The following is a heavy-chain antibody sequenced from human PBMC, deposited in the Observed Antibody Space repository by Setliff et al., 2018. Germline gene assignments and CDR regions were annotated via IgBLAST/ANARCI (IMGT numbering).Heavy chain of an antibody. CDR2: IFYNGST. CDR3: ARASHSYGSPNWFDP. Sequence: SDTLSLTCNVSGDFISSGGYTWNWIRQHPEMGLEWIGYIFYNGSTFYNPSLQSRVTISVDTSKNQFSLKLTSLNAADSAVYYCARASHSYGSPNWFDPWGPGTLVTVSS. J-gene: IGHJ5*02. D-gene: IGHD3-22*01. CDR1: GDFISSGGYT. V-gene: IGHV4-31*03.